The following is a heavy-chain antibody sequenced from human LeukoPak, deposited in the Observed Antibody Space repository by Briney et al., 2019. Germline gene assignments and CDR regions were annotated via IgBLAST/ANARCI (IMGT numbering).Heavy chain of an antibody. CDR2: IYYSGST. Sequence: SETLSLTCTVSGGSISSGGYYWSWIRQHPGEGLEWIGYIYYSGSTYYNPSLKSRVTISVDTSKNQFSLKLSSVTAADTAVYYCARVRWDYGGNSVGFDYWGQGTLVTVSS. D-gene: IGHD4-23*01. J-gene: IGHJ4*02. CDR3: ARVRWDYGGNSVGFDY. CDR1: GGSISSGGYY. V-gene: IGHV4-31*03.